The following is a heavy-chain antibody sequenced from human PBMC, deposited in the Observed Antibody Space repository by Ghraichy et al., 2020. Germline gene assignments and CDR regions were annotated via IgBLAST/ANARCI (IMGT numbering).Heavy chain of an antibody. CDR1: GFSFDQFD. V-gene: IGHV3-20*04. D-gene: IGHD6-13*01. CDR3: ARGQQVVIDYSYYYGMDV. Sequence: GESLNISCAASGFSFDQFDMSWVRQVPGKGLEWVSGLNWHGGSAGYADSVKGRFTISRDNAKNSLYLQMNSLRAEDTALYYCARGQQVVIDYSYYYGMDVWGQGTSVTVSS. J-gene: IGHJ6*02. CDR2: LNWHGGSA.